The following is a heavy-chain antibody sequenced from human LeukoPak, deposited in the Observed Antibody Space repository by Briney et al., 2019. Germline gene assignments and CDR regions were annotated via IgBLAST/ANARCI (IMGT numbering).Heavy chain of an antibody. D-gene: IGHD6-13*01. CDR3: ARAGSLYVLVSLDY. CDR1: RYTFTGYY. J-gene: IGHJ4*02. CDR2: NNPTSGGT. Sequence: GASVKVSCKASRYTFTGYYMHWVRQAPGQGLECMGGNNPTSGGTNYAQKVQGRVSMTRDTAITTTYMELSRLSSDATAVYFCARAGSLYVLVSLDYWGQGTLVTVSS. V-gene: IGHV1-2*02.